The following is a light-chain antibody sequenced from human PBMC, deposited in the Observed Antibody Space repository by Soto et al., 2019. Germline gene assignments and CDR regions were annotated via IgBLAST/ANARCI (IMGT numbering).Light chain of an antibody. Sequence: QSVLTQPASVSGSPGQSITISCTGTSSDVGGYNYVSWYQQHPGKAPKLMIYEVSNRPSGVSNRFSGSKSGNTASLTISGLQAEDEADYYCSSYTSSTSLCVFASGTKVTV. CDR2: EVS. CDR1: SSDVGGYNY. V-gene: IGLV2-14*01. CDR3: SSYTSSTSLCV. J-gene: IGLJ1*01.